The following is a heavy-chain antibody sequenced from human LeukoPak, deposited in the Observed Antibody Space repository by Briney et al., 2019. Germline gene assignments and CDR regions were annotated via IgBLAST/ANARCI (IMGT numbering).Heavy chain of an antibody. D-gene: IGHD3-3*01. CDR2: INHSGST. J-gene: IGHJ6*03. CDR3: ARGFTYYDFWSGPNVDYYMDV. CDR1: GGSFSGYY. V-gene: IGHV4-34*01. Sequence: SETLSLTCPVYGGSFSGYYWSWIRQPPGKGLEWIGEINHSGSTNYNPSLKSRVTISVDTSKNQFSLKLSSVTAADTAVYYCARGFTYYDFWSGPNVDYYMDVWGKGTTVTVSS.